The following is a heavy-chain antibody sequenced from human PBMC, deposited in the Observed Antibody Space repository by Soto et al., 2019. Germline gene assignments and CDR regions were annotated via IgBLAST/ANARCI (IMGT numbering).Heavy chain of an antibody. CDR1: GFTFSSYE. Sequence: GGSLRLSCAASGFTFSSYEMNWVRQAPGKGLEWVSYISSSGSTIYYADSVKGRFTISRDNAKNSLYLQMNSLRAEDTAVYYCATTPRAAAGDYWGQGTLVTVSS. D-gene: IGHD6-13*01. J-gene: IGHJ4*02. CDR3: ATTPRAAAGDY. CDR2: ISSSGSTI. V-gene: IGHV3-48*03.